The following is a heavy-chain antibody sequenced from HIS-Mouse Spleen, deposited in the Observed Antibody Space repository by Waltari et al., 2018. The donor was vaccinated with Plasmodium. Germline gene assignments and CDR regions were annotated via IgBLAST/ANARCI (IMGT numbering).Heavy chain of an antibody. CDR3: ADGAGDY. J-gene: IGHJ4*02. V-gene: IGHV4-34*01. CDR1: GGSFSGYY. D-gene: IGHD3-10*01. Sequence: QVQLQQWGAGLLKPSETLSLTCAVYGGSFSGYYWSGIRQPPGKGLEWIGEIKHSGNTIYTPSLKSRVTISVDTSKNQFSLKLSSVTAADTAVYYCADGAGDYWGQGTLVTVSS. CDR2: IKHSGNT.